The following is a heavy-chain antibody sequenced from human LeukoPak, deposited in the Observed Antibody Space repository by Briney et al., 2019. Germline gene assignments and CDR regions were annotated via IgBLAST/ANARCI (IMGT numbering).Heavy chain of an antibody. CDR1: GGTFSSYA. Sequence: ASVKVSCKASGGTFSSYAISWVRQAPGQGLEWMGWINPNSGGTNYAQKFQGRVTMTRDTSISTAYMELSRLRSDDTAVYYCASGYDFWSGYRMDVWGKGTTVTVSS. CDR3: ASGYDFWSGYRMDV. D-gene: IGHD3-3*01. J-gene: IGHJ6*03. V-gene: IGHV1-2*02. CDR2: INPNSGGT.